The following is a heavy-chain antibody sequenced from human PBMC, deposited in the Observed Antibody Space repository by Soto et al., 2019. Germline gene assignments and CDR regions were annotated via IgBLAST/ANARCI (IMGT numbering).Heavy chain of an antibody. Sequence: PGGSLRLSCAASGFTFSDYYMSWIRQAPGKGLEWVSYISSSGSTIYYADSVKGRFTISRDNAKNSLYLQMNSLRAEDTAVYYCARDPAERRYCSGGSCYSDYWGQGTLVTVSS. CDR1: GFTFSDYY. D-gene: IGHD2-15*01. CDR3: ARDPAERRYCSGGSCYSDY. CDR2: ISSSGSTI. J-gene: IGHJ4*02. V-gene: IGHV3-11*01.